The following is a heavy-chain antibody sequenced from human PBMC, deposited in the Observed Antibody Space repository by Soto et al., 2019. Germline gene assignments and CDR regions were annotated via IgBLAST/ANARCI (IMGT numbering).Heavy chain of an antibody. CDR1: GFTFRTYG. Sequence: QVQLVESGGGVVQPGRSLRLSCAASGFTFRTYGMHWARQAPGKGLEWLAMTSHDGVSKYYADSVKGRFTISRDNSKNTLYLQMTTLGAEDTALYSCFTIFGVASDFWGQGTLVTVSS. J-gene: IGHJ4*01. CDR3: FTIFGVASDF. D-gene: IGHD3-3*01. CDR2: TSHDGVSK. V-gene: IGHV3-30*03.